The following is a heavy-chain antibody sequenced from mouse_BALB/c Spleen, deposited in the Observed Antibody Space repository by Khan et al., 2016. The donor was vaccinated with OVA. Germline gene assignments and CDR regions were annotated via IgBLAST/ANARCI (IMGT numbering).Heavy chain of an antibody. J-gene: IGHJ3*01. CDR3: TRRHNTYAWFAY. Sequence: EVELVESGGGLVQPGGSRKLSCAASGFTFSNFGMHWVRQAPEKGLEWVAYISSGSNNIYYADSVKGRFTISRDNPENTLFLQMTSLRSEDTASYYCTRRHNTYAWFAYWGQGTLVTVSA. D-gene: IGHD1-1*01. V-gene: IGHV5-17*02. CDR1: GFTFSNFG. CDR2: ISSGSNNI.